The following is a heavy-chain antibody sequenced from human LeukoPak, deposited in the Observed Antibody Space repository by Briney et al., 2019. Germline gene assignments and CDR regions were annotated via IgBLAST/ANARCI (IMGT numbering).Heavy chain of an antibody. CDR1: GFTFSISA. CDR2: ISDSGGST. Sequence: GGSLRLSCAASGFTFSISAMSWVRQAPGKGLEWVSGISDSGGSTFYADSVKGRFTISRDNSKNTLFLQMNSLRAEDTAVYYCAKDMRITIIVVVKAPTEFDYWGQGTLVTVSS. D-gene: IGHD3-22*01. CDR3: AKDMRITIIVVVKAPTEFDY. J-gene: IGHJ4*02. V-gene: IGHV3-23*01.